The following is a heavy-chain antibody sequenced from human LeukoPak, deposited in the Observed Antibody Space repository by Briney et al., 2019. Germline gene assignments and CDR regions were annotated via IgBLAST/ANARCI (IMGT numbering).Heavy chain of an antibody. CDR2: ISSGSSYM. CDR3: ARERLVVVGDAYYYYGMDV. Sequence: GGSLRLSGSASGFTFSNYKMNWVRQAPGKGLEWGSSISSGSSYMYYADSMKGRFTVSRDNAKNSLFLQMNSLRAEDTAVYYCARERLVVVGDAYYYYGMDVWGQGTTVTVSS. J-gene: IGHJ6*02. CDR1: GFTFSNYK. D-gene: IGHD2-2*01. V-gene: IGHV3-21*01.